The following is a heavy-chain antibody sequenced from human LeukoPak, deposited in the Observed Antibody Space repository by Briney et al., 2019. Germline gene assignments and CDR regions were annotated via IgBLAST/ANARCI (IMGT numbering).Heavy chain of an antibody. J-gene: IGHJ4*02. CDR3: ATMVRGATVNYDY. CDR2: IYHSGST. Sequence: SETLSLTCAVSGGSISSSNWWCWVRQPPGKGLEWIGEIYHSGSTNYNPSLKSRVTISVDKSKNQFSLKLSSVTAADTAVYYCATMVRGATVNYDYWGQGTLVTVSS. D-gene: IGHD3-10*01. V-gene: IGHV4-4*02. CDR1: GGSISSSNW.